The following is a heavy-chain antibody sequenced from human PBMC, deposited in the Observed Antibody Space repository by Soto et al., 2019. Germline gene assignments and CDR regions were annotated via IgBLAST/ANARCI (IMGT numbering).Heavy chain of an antibody. CDR1: GFTFTNYA. CDR2: ISFDGNFK. J-gene: IGHJ4*01. D-gene: IGHD2-8*01. Sequence: QVHLVESGGGVVQPGRSLTLSCAASGFTFTNYAMHWVRQAPGKGLEWVSIISFDGNFKYYGDSVKGRVTISRDDSKNTVSLQMNSLTPEDTALYYCAKGGDASTPFDDWGHGTLVIVSS. CDR3: AKGGDASTPFDD. V-gene: IGHV3-30*18.